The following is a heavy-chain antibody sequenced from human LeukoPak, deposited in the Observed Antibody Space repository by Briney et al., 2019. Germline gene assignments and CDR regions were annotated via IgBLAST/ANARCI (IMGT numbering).Heavy chain of an antibody. CDR1: GGSFSGYY. CDR2: INHSGST. V-gene: IGHV4-34*01. D-gene: IGHD2-2*02. CDR3: ARQKLPQAFVVPAAIGRYFDL. J-gene: IGHJ2*01. Sequence: PSETLSLTCAVYGGSFSGYYWSWIRQPPGKGLEWIGEINHSGSTNYNPSLKSRVTISVDTSKNQFSLKLSSVTAADTAVYYCARQKLPQAFVVPAAIGRYFDLWGRGTLVTVSS.